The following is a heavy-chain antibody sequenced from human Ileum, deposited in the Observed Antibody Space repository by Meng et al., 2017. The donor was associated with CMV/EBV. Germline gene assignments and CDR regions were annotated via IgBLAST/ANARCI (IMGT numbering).Heavy chain of an antibody. D-gene: IGHD3-22*01. J-gene: IGHJ6*02. V-gene: IGHV1-69*05. Sequence: SVKVSCKASGGTFSSYAISWVRQVPGQGLEWMGGIIPIFGTANYAQKFQGRVTITTDESTSTAYMELSSLRSEDTAVYYCARGGAYYYDSDYYYYGMDVWGQGTTVTVSS. CDR3: ARGGAYYYDSDYYYYGMDV. CDR2: IIPIFGTA. CDR1: GGTFSSYA.